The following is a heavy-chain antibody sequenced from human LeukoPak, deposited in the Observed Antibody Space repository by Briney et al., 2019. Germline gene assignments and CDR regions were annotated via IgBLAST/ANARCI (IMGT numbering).Heavy chain of an antibody. V-gene: IGHV3-53*01. J-gene: IGHJ4*02. CDR2: IYSGGST. CDR1: GFTVSSNY. CDR3: ARVGDYYDSSGASDY. Sequence: GGSLRLSCAASGFTVSSNYMSWVRQAPGKGLEWVSDIYSGGSTYYADSVKGRFTISRDNSKNTLYLQMNSLRAEDTAVYYCARVGDYYDSSGASDYWGQGTLVTVSS. D-gene: IGHD3-22*01.